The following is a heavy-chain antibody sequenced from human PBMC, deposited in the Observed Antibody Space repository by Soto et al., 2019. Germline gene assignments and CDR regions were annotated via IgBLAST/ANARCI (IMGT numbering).Heavy chain of an antibody. D-gene: IGHD2-15*01. CDR2: IDHSGST. V-gene: IGHV4-34*01. CDR3: ARGGGYSYMDV. CDR1: GGSFSGYY. Sequence: SETLSLTCAVYGGSFSGYYWSWIRQPPGKGLEWIGEIDHSGSTNYNPSLKSRVTISVDRSKNQFSLKLSSVTAADTAVYYCARGGGYSYMDVWDKGTTVTVSS. J-gene: IGHJ6*03.